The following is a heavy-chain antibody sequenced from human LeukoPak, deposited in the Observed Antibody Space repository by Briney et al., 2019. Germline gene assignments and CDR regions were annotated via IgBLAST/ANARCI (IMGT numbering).Heavy chain of an antibody. Sequence: ASVKVSCKASGYTFTCYYMHWVRQAPGQGLEWMGWINPNSGGTNYAQKFQGRVTMTRDTSISTAYMELSRLRSDDTAVYYCARWRVLWFGFDPWGQGTLITVSS. CDR3: ARWRVLWFGFDP. V-gene: IGHV1-2*02. CDR1: GYTFTCYY. J-gene: IGHJ5*02. CDR2: INPNSGGT. D-gene: IGHD3-10*01.